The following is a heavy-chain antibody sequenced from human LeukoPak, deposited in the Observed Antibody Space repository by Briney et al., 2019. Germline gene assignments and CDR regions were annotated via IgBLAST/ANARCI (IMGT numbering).Heavy chain of an antibody. CDR2: TYYRSKWYN. J-gene: IGHJ4*02. V-gene: IGHV6-1*01. Sequence: SQTLSLTCAISGDSVSSNSAAWNWIRQSPSRGLEWLGRTYYRSKWYNDYAVSVKSRITINPDTSKNQFSLQLNSVTPEDTAVYYCARDRRRLGESPFWDYFDYWGQGTLVTVSS. CDR3: ARDRRRLGESPFWDYFDY. D-gene: IGHD3-10*01. CDR1: GDSVSSNSAA.